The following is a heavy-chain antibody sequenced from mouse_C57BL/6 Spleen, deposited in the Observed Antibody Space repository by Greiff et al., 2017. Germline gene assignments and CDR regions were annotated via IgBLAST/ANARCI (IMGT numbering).Heavy chain of an antibody. D-gene: IGHD2-2*01. CDR3: ARWLGYGSAWFAY. Sequence: QVQLKESGAELVKPGASVKISCKASGYAFSSYWMNWVKQRPGKGLEWIGQIYPGDGDTNYNGKFKGKATLTADKSSSTAYMQLSSLTSEDSAVYFCARWLGYGSAWFAYWGQGTLVTVSA. CDR1: GYAFSSYW. V-gene: IGHV1-80*01. J-gene: IGHJ3*01. CDR2: IYPGDGDT.